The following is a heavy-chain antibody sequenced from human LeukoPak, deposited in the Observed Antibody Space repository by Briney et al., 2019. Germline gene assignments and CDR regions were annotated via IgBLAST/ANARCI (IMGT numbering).Heavy chain of an antibody. CDR3: ARSNYVVVPAAIMRDYYYMDV. J-gene: IGHJ6*03. CDR1: GASFSSSSYY. Sequence: PSETLSLTCAVSGASFSSSSYYWGWIRQPPGKGLEWIGTIYSGSTYYNPSLKSRVTISVDTSKNQFSLKLSSVTAADTAVYYCARSNYVVVPAAIMRDYYYMDVWGKGTTVTVSS. D-gene: IGHD2-2*01. CDR2: IYSGST. V-gene: IGHV4-39*01.